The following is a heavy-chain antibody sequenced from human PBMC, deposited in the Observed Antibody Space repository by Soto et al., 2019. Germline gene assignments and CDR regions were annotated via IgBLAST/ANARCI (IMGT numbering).Heavy chain of an antibody. CDR2: IISTSNPI. D-gene: IGHD2-15*01. V-gene: IGHV3-48*02. CDR1: GXSFSSYR. Sequence: GSLRLSCAASGXSFSSYRMNWVRQAPGGGLEWVSYIISTSNPIYYADSVKGRFNISRDNAKNSLFLQMNSLRDEDTTVYYCARASVVTPYNYYGMDVWGQGTTVTVSS. J-gene: IGHJ6*02. CDR3: ARASVVTPYNYYGMDV.